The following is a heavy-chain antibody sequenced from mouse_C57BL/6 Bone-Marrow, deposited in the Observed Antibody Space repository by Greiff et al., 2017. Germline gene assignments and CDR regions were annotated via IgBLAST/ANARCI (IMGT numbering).Heavy chain of an antibody. Sequence: VQLQQPGAELVMPGASVKLSCKASGYTFTSYWMHWVKQRPGQGLEWIGEIDPSDSYTNYNQKFKGKSTLTVAKSSSTAYMQLISLTSEDSAVYYCVLYYGYDRGWYFDVWGTGTTVTVSS. CDR2: IDPSDSYT. J-gene: IGHJ1*03. V-gene: IGHV1-69*01. CDR1: GYTFTSYW. D-gene: IGHD2-2*01. CDR3: VLYYGYDRGWYFDV.